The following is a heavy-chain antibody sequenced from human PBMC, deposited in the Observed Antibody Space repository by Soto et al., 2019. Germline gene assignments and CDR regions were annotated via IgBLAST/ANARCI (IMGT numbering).Heavy chain of an antibody. D-gene: IGHD3-3*01. CDR1: GDTFNIYA. J-gene: IGHJ4*02. CDR3: ARGPYYDFWKGFAHFDY. CDR2: IIPVFGTP. V-gene: IGHV1-69*01. Sequence: QVQLEQSGAEVKKPGSSVKVPCKTSGDTFNIYAISWVRQAPGQGLEWMGGIIPVFGTPSYAQKFRDRVTISPDGAKRTAQMELRSLTSEDTAVYYCARGPYYDFWKGFAHFDYWGQETLVTVSS.